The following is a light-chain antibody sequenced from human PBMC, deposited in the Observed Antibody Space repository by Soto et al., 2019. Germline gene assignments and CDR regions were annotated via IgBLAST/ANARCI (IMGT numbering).Light chain of an antibody. CDR2: GAS. V-gene: IGKV3-20*01. Sequence: EIVLTQSPGTLSLSPGERATLSCRASQSVSSSYLAWYQQEPGQAPRLLIYGASSRATGIPDRFRGSGSGTDFTLTISRLEPEDFAVYYCQQYGSFFGQGTRLEIK. CDR3: QQYGSF. J-gene: IGKJ5*01. CDR1: QSVSSSY.